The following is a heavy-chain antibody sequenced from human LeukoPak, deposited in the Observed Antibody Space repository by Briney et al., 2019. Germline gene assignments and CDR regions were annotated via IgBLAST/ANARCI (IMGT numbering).Heavy chain of an antibody. CDR3: AREAPRIVVVVAATQYYGMDV. D-gene: IGHD2-15*01. CDR2: ISAYNGNT. J-gene: IGHJ6*02. Sequence: ASVKVSCKASGYTVTSYGISWVRQAPGQGLEWMGWISAYNGNTNYAQKLQGRVTMTTDTSTSTAYMELRSLRSDDTAVYYCAREAPRIVVVVAATQYYGMDVWGQGTTVTVSS. V-gene: IGHV1-18*01. CDR1: GYTVTSYG.